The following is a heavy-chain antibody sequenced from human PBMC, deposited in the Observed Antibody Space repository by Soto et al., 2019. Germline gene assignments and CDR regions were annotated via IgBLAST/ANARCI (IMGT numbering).Heavy chain of an antibody. CDR3: AKNGQPPYYYYGLDV. Sequence: QGHLVQAGAEVKKPGASVKVSCKASGYTFTRYGISWVRQAPGQGLEWMGGISGYNGDTNYAQNLQDRVTMTIDTSTNTAYMELRSLTSDDTAVYYCAKNGQPPYYYYGLDVWGRGTTVTVSS. CDR1: GYTFTRYG. D-gene: IGHD2-8*01. CDR2: ISGYNGDT. V-gene: IGHV1-18*01. J-gene: IGHJ6*02.